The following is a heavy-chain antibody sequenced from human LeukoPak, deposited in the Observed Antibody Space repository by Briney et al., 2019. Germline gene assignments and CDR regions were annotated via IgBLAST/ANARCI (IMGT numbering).Heavy chain of an antibody. V-gene: IGHV1-18*01. CDR1: GYTFTSYG. CDR2: VKPKSGDS. D-gene: IGHD2-8*01. J-gene: IGHJ3*02. Sequence: ASVKVSCKASGYTFTSYGISWVRQAPGHGLEWLGLVKPKSGDSDFVQKFRGRVTVTTDVSTTTIHMELSNLRSDDTAVYYCARDRGVPGPGNALDIWGQGTMVTVSS. CDR3: ARDRGVPGPGNALDI.